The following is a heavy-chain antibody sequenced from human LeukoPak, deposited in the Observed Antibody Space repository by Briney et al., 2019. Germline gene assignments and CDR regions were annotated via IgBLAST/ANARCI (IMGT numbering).Heavy chain of an antibody. CDR3: AGLDYDFWSGYHSEDWFDP. D-gene: IGHD3-3*01. J-gene: IGHJ5*02. V-gene: IGHV1-2*02. Sequence: ASVKVSCKASGYTITGYYMHWVRQAPGQGLEWMGWINPNSGGTNYAQKFQGRVTMTRDTSISTAYMELTRLRSDDTAVYYCAGLDYDFWSGYHSEDWFDPWGQGTLVIVSS. CDR1: GYTITGYY. CDR2: INPNSGGT.